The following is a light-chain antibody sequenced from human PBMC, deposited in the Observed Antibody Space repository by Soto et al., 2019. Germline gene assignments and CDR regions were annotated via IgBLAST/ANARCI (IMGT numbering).Light chain of an antibody. V-gene: IGKV1-39*01. CDR3: QQSYKTPRT. CDR1: QSISNY. Sequence: DIQMTQSPSSLSVSVGDRVTITCRASQSISNYLNWYQQRPGKAPKLLIYAASSLQSGVPLRFSGSGSGTDFILTISSLQPDDFATYYCQQSYKTPRTFGKGTKV. CDR2: AAS. J-gene: IGKJ1*01.